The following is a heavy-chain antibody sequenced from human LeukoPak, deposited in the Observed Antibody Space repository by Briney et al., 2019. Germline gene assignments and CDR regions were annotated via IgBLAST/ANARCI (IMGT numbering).Heavy chain of an antibody. V-gene: IGHV4-59*08. D-gene: IGHD2-15*01. CDR2: IYYSGST. Sequence: SETLSLTSTVSGGSISSYYGSWIRQPPGKGLEWIGYIYYSGSTNYNPSLKSRVTISVDTSKNQFSLKLSSVTAADTAVYYCARSDLGYCSGGSCYLPYYYYYGMDVWGQGPTVTVSS. CDR3: ARSDLGYCSGGSCYLPYYYYYGMDV. CDR1: GGSISSYY. J-gene: IGHJ6*02.